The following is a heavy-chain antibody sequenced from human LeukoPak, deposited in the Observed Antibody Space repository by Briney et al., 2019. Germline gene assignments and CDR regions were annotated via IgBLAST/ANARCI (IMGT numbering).Heavy chain of an antibody. CDR1: GGSISSSSYY. D-gene: IGHD5-18*01. J-gene: IGHJ3*02. Sequence: PSETLSLTCTVSGGSISSSSYYWGWIRQPPGKGLEWIGSIHYSGSTYYTPSLKSRVTISVDTSKNQFSLKLSSVTAADTAVYYCARDGLWIQNAFDIWGQGTMVTVSS. CDR2: IHYSGST. V-gene: IGHV4-39*07. CDR3: ARDGLWIQNAFDI.